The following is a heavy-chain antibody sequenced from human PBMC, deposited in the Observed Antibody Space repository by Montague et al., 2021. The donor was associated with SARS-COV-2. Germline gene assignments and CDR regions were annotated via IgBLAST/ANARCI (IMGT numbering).Heavy chain of an antibody. D-gene: IGHD2-2*01. J-gene: IGHJ3*02. CDR1: GGSVTSGDYY. CDR2: IYNTGRT. CDR3: ATEMPAYDVFDI. Sequence: SETLSLTCTVSGGSVTSGDYYWTWIRQPPGKGLEWIGYIYNTGRTNYNPSPKSRVTISMDTSKNQFSLKVDSVSAADTAVYYCATEMPAYDVFDIWGQGTTVTVSS. V-gene: IGHV4-61*08.